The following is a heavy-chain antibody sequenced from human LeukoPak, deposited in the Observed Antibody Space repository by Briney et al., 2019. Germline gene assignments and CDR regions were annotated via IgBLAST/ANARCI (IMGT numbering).Heavy chain of an antibody. V-gene: IGHV3-23*01. D-gene: IGHD6-19*01. J-gene: IGHJ4*02. Sequence: QSGGSLRLSCAASGFTFSSYGMSWVRQAPGKGPEWVSAISGSGGSTYYADSVKGRFTISRDNSKNTLYLQMNSLRAEDTAVYYCANHPYYSSGWYYFDYWGQGTLVTVSS. CDR1: GFTFSSYG. CDR3: ANHPYYSSGWYYFDY. CDR2: ISGSGGST.